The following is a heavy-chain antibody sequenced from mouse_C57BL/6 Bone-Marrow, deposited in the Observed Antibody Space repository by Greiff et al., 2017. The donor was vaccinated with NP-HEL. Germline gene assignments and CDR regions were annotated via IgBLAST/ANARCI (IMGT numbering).Heavy chain of an antibody. J-gene: IGHJ2*01. Sequence: QVQLQQPGAELVKPGASVKLSCKASGYTFTSYLMPWVKQRPGRGIEWIGRIDPNSGGTKYNEKFKSKATLTVDKPSSTAYMQLNSLTSEDSSVYYCARYYYGSSSFDYWGQGTTLTVSS. CDR3: ARYYYGSSSFDY. D-gene: IGHD1-1*01. CDR1: GYTFTSYL. CDR2: IDPNSGGT. V-gene: IGHV1-72*01.